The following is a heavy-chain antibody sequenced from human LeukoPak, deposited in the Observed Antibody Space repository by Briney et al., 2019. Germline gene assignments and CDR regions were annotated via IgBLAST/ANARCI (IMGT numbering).Heavy chain of an antibody. D-gene: IGHD5-24*01. Sequence: GGSLRLSCAASGFTFSSYWMHWVRQAPGKGLVWVSSINSDRSSTSYADSVKGRFTISRDNAKNTLYLQMKSLRAEDTAVYYCADGYISHYWGQGTLVTISS. CDR2: INSDRSST. CDR3: ADGYISHY. J-gene: IGHJ4*02. CDR1: GFTFSSYW. V-gene: IGHV3-74*01.